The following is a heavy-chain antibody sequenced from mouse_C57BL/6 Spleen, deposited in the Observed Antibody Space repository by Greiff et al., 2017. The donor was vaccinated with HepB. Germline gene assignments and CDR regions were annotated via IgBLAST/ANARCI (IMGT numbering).Heavy chain of an antibody. CDR2: IYPGSGST. CDR1: GYTFTSYW. Sequence: VQLQQPGAELVKPGASVKMSCKASGYTFTSYWITWVKQRPGQGLEWIGDIYPGSGSTNYNEKFKSKATLTVDTSSSTAYMQLSSLTSEDSAVYYCARTGPRAAWFAYWGQGTLVTVSA. D-gene: IGHD4-1*01. CDR3: ARTGPRAAWFAY. J-gene: IGHJ3*01. V-gene: IGHV1-55*01.